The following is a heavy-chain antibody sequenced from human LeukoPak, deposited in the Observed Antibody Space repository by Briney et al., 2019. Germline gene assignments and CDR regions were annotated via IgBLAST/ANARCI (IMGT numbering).Heavy chain of an antibody. CDR2: IYHSGST. V-gene: IGHV4-30-2*01. CDR3: ARGPAPYYGSGSYFCMDV. D-gene: IGHD3-10*01. J-gene: IGHJ6*04. Sequence: SETLSLTCAVSGGSISSGGYSWSWIRQPPGKGLEWIGYIYHSGSTYYNPSLKSRVTISVDRSKNQFSLKLSSVTAADTAVYYCARGPAPYYGSGSYFCMDVWGKGTTVTVSS. CDR1: GGSISSGGYS.